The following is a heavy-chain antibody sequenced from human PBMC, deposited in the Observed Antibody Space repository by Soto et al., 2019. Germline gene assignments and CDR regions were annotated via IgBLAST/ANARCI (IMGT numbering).Heavy chain of an antibody. CDR3: ARDLAYCGGDCYPIDS. J-gene: IGHJ4*02. CDR1: GYTFTSNG. CDR2: ISAYNGNT. V-gene: IGHV1-18*01. Sequence: QVKLVQSGAAVKKPGASVKVSCKASGYTFTSNGISWVRQAPGQGLEWMGWISAYNGNTNYAQKLQGRFTMTTDTSTSTAYMELRSLRSDDTAVYYCARDLAYCGGDCYPIDSWGQGTLVTDSS. D-gene: IGHD2-21*02.